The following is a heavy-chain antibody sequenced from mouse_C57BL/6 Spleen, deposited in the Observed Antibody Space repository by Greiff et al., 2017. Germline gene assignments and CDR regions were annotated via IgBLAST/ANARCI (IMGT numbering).Heavy chain of an antibody. V-gene: IGHV1-50*01. CDR1: GYTFTSYW. CDR2: IDPSDSFT. J-gene: IGHJ4*01. D-gene: IGHD1-1*01. CDR3: GRSRCSYEYDMDY. Sequence: QVQLKQPGAELVKPGASVKLSCKASGYTFTSYWMQWVKQRPGHGLAWIGEIDPSDSFTNYNQKFKGKATLTVDTSSSTAYMQLSSLTSEDSAVYCGGRSRCSYEYDMDYWGQGTSVTVSS.